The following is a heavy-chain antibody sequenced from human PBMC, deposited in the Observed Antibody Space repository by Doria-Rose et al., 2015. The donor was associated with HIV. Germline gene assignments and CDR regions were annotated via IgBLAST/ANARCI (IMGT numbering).Heavy chain of an antibody. V-gene: IGHV4-31*03. D-gene: IGHD3-3*01. CDR1: GASVSSRGYY. J-gene: IGHJ4*02. CDR2: TYYTGTS. Sequence: RQQSGPGLVKPSEALSLTCSVSGASVSSRGYYWNWIRQVPGKGLESLGYTYYTGTSDYSPSLKSRLNMAVDTSKNQFSLKLSFVTVADTAVYYCARMGSYRELDYWGQGGLVSVSA. CDR3: ARMGSYRELDY.